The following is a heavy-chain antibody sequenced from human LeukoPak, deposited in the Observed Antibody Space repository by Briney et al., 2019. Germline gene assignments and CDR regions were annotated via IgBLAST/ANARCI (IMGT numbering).Heavy chain of an antibody. J-gene: IGHJ4*02. CDR3: ARDFSGWDYYFDY. CDR2: ISSSSSYT. CDR1: GFTFSDYY. D-gene: IGHD6-19*01. Sequence: GGSLRLSCAASGFTFSDYYMSWLRQAPGKGLEWVSYISSSSSYTNYADSVKGRFTISRDNAKNSLYLQMNSLRAEDTAVYYCARDFSGWDYYFDYWGQGTLVTVSS. V-gene: IGHV3-11*06.